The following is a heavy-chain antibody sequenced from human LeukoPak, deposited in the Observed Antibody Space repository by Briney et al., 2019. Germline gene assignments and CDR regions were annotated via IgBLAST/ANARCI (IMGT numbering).Heavy chain of an antibody. CDR3: ARVGVDTARTFDC. Sequence: SETLSLTCTVSGGSINNGGYYWSWIRQLPGKGLEWIGYIYYSGSSYYNPSLRSRVTISVDTSKNHFSLKLSSVTAADTAVYYCARVGVDTARTFDCWGQGTLVTVSS. D-gene: IGHD5-18*01. CDR2: IYYSGSS. V-gene: IGHV4-31*03. CDR1: GGSINNGGYY. J-gene: IGHJ4*02.